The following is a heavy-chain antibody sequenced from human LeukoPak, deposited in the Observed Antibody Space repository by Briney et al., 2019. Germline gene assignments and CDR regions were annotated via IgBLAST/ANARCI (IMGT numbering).Heavy chain of an antibody. V-gene: IGHV3-23*01. Sequence: GRSLRLSCVASGFTFSAYSMTWVSQAPGKGLDWVSSISVSGGGTYYADSVRGRFTISRDNSKNTLYLHMNSLRAEDRAVYYCVKDWRDESNCGGDCLQYWGQGTLVTVSS. J-gene: IGHJ4*02. CDR1: GFTFSAYS. D-gene: IGHD2-21*02. CDR2: ISVSGGGT. CDR3: VKDWRDESNCGGDCLQY.